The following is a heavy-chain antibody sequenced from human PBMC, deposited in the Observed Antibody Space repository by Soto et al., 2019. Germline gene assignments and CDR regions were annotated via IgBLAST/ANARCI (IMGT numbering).Heavy chain of an antibody. CDR1: GYTLNNYA. V-gene: IGHV1-3*01. D-gene: IGHD2-8*01. CDR2: IDPGSGRA. CDR3: TRGLNGGNPFDY. Sequence: QVHLVQSGAEVKKPGASVRGSCKPSGYTLNNYAIQWVRQAAGQRLEWLGWIDPGSGRATYSQKVRGRITMTRDISGDKSARTFYRDWGGLTAEDSAVYFCTRGLNGGNPFDYWGQGTLVTVSS. J-gene: IGHJ4*02.